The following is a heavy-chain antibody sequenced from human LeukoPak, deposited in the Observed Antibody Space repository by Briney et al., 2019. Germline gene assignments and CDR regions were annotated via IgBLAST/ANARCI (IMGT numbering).Heavy chain of an antibody. J-gene: IGHJ6*03. CDR3: ARDPYSGSYGNYYYYFMDV. CDR2: ISGSGGST. Sequence: GGSLRLSCAASGFTFSSYAMSWVRQAPGKGLEWVSAISGSGGSTYYADSVKGRFTISRDNSKNTLYLQMNSLRAEDTAVYYCARDPYSGSYGNYYYYFMDVWGKGTTVTIS. D-gene: IGHD1-26*01. CDR1: GFTFSSYA. V-gene: IGHV3-23*01.